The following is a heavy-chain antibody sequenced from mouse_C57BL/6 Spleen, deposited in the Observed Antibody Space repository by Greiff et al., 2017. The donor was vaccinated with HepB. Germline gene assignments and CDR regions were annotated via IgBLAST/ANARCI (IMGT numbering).Heavy chain of an antibody. CDR3: ARQERRNYGYAMDY. V-gene: IGHV1-72*01. CDR2: IDPNSGGT. CDR1: GYTFTSYW. Sequence: VQLQQPGAELVKPGASVKLSCKASGYTFTSYWMHWVKQRPGRGLEWIGRIDPNSGGTKYNEKFKSKATLTVDKPSSTAYMQLSSRTSEDSAVYYCARQERRNYGYAMDYWGQGTSVTVSS. J-gene: IGHJ4*01. D-gene: IGHD2-1*01.